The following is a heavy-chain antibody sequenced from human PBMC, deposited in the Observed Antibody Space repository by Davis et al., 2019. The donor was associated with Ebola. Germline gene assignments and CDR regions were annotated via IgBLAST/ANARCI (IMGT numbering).Heavy chain of an antibody. D-gene: IGHD3-10*01. J-gene: IGHJ4*02. V-gene: IGHV1-18*01. CDR1: GYTFTSYA. CDR2: ISAYNGNT. Sequence: ASVKVSCKASGYTFTSYAMHWVRQAPGQRLEWMGWISAYNGNTNYAQKLQGRVTMTTDTSTSTAYMELRSLRSDDTAVYYCARNYYGSGSYYNFDYWGQGTLVTVSS. CDR3: ARNYYGSGSYYNFDY.